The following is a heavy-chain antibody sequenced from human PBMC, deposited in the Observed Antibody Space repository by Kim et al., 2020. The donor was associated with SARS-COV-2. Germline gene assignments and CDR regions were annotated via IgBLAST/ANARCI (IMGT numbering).Heavy chain of an antibody. Sequence: SETLSLTCAVYGGSFSGYYWSWIRQPPGKGLEWIGEINHSGSTTYNPSLKSRVPISVDTYKNQFSLKLSSVTAADTAVYYCARDRLVGINYNWFDSWGQG. CDR3: ARDRLVGINYNWFDS. J-gene: IGHJ5*02. V-gene: IGHV4-34*01. CDR1: GGSFSGYY. D-gene: IGHD1-1*01. CDR2: INHSGST.